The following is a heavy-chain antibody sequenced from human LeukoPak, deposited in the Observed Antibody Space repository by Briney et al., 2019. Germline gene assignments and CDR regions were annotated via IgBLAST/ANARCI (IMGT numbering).Heavy chain of an antibody. CDR3: ARDYDSSGYYPFY. D-gene: IGHD3-22*01. CDR1: GDSISNSHW. CDR2: ICLSGDT. V-gene: IGHV4-4*02. Sequence: PSVTLSLTCAVSGDSISNSHWWSWARQPPGKGLECIGVICLSGDTDYNPSLKSRVTISIDKSKNQFSLKLSSVTAADTSVYHCARDYDSSGYYPFYWGQGTPVTVSS. J-gene: IGHJ4*02.